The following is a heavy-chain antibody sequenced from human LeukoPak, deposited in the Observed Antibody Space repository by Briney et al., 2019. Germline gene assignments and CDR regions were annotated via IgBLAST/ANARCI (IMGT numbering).Heavy chain of an antibody. Sequence: GASVKVSCKASGYTFTCYYMHWGRQAPGQGLEWMGWINPNSGGTNYAQKFQGRVTMTRDTSISTAYMELSRLRSDDTAVYYCARDRDGYNLFDYWGQGTLVTVSS. D-gene: IGHD5-24*01. J-gene: IGHJ4*02. CDR1: GYTFTCYY. CDR3: ARDRDGYNLFDY. CDR2: INPNSGGT. V-gene: IGHV1-2*02.